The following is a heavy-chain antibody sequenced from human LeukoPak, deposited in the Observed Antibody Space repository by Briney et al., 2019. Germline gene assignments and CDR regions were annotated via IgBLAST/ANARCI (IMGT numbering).Heavy chain of an antibody. CDR2: ITGSSDTI. Sequence: GGSLRLSCAASGFTFGPYSMNWVRQAPGKGLEWLSYITGSSDTIYYADSVKGRFTISRDNAKNSLYLQMNSLRVEDTALYYCTTSNGALDHWGQGTLVTVSS. D-gene: IGHD4-17*01. J-gene: IGHJ4*02. CDR3: TTSNGALDH. CDR1: GFTFGPYS. V-gene: IGHV3-48*04.